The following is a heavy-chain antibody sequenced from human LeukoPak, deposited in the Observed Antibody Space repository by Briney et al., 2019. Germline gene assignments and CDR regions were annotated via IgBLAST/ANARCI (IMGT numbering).Heavy chain of an antibody. J-gene: IGHJ3*02. CDR1: GFTFSSYG. Sequence: GGSLRLSCAASGFTFSSYGMHWVRQAPGKGLEWVAFIRYDGSNKYYADPVKGRFTISRHNAKNSLYLHMNSLRAEDTAVYYCARSTGGAWYAFDIWGQGTMVTVSS. CDR2: IRYDGSNK. V-gene: IGHV3-30*02. D-gene: IGHD2-8*02. CDR3: ARSTGGAWYAFDI.